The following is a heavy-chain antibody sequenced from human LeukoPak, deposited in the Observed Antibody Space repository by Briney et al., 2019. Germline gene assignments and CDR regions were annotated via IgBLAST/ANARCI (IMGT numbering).Heavy chain of an antibody. CDR3: ARYCSDTSCYSLGAYDY. CDR1: GFTFSSYA. CDR2: ISSNGGST. J-gene: IGHJ4*02. Sequence: GGSLRLSCAASGFTFSSYAMHWVRQAPGEGLEYVSAISSNGGSTYYANSVKGRFNISRDNSKNTLYLQMGSLRAEDMAVYYCARYCSDTSCYSLGAYDYWGQGTLVTVSS. D-gene: IGHD2-2*01. V-gene: IGHV3-64*01.